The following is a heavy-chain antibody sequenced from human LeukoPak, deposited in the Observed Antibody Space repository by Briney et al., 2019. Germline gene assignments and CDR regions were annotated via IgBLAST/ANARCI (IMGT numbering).Heavy chain of an antibody. CDR3: ARVKYDFWSGYYYYMDV. J-gene: IGHJ6*03. Sequence: GASVKVSCKASGYTFTSYDINWVRQATGQGLEWMGWMNPNSGNTGYAQKFQGRVTMTRNTSISTAYMELSSLRSDDTAVYYCARVKYDFWSGYYYYMDVWGKGTTVTVSS. CDR2: MNPNSGNT. CDR1: GYTFTSYD. V-gene: IGHV1-8*01. D-gene: IGHD3-3*01.